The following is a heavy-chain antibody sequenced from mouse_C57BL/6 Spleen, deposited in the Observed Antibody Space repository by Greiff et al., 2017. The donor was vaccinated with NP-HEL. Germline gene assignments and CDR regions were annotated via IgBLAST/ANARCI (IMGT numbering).Heavy chain of an antibody. V-gene: IGHV3-6*01. J-gene: IGHJ1*03. D-gene: IGHD4-1*01. CDR1: GYSITSGYY. CDR3: ANWERGGFFDV. CDR2: ISYDGSN. Sequence: EVQLQESGPGLVKPSQSLSLTCSVTGYSITSGYYWNWIRQFPGNKLEWMGYISYDGSNNYNPSLKNRISITRDTSKNQFFLKLNSVTTEDTATYYCANWERGGFFDVWGTGTTVTVSS.